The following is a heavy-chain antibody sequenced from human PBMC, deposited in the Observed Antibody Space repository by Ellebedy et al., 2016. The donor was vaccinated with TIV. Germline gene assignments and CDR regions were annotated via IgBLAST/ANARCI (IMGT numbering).Heavy chain of an antibody. CDR1: GFQFNTYA. D-gene: IGHD5-18*01. J-gene: IGHJ4*02. Sequence: GESLKISCAASGFQFNTYAMSWVRQAPGKGLEWVSGIHCTSNNTQYADSVKGRFTISRDNSKNTLYLQMNSLRAEDTAIYYCTNMGYSYGSYWGRGALVSVSS. CDR3: TNMGYSYGSY. V-gene: IGHV3-23*01. CDR2: IHCTSNNT.